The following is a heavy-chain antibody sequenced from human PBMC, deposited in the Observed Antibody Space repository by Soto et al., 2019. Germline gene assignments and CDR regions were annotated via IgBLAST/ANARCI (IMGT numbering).Heavy chain of an antibody. CDR3: ARESPELDY. CDR1: GFTFSSKS. V-gene: IGHV3-48*01. J-gene: IGHJ4*02. Sequence: GGSLRLSCAASGFTFSSKSMNWVRQAPGKGLEWVSYISSGGSTIYYADSVKGRFTISRDNAKNSLYLQMNSVRAEDTAVYYCARESPELDYWGQGTLVTVSS. CDR2: ISSGGSTI.